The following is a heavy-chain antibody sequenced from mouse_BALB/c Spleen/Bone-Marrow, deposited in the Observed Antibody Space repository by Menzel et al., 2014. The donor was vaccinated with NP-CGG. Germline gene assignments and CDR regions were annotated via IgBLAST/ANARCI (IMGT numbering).Heavy chain of an antibody. Sequence: EVKLMESGGGLVQPGGSLKLSCAASGFDFSRYWMSWVRQAPGKGLEWIGEINPDSSTINYKPSLKDKFIISRDNAKNTLYLQMSKVRSEDTALYYCARLYYDYDDVFYWYFDVWGEGTTVTVSS. CDR3: ARLYYDYDDVFYWYFDV. CDR2: INPDSSTI. CDR1: GFDFSRYW. J-gene: IGHJ1*01. V-gene: IGHV4-1*02. D-gene: IGHD2-4*01.